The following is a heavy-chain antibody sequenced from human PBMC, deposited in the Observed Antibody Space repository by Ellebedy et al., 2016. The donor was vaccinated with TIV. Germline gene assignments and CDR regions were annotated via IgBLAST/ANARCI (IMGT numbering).Heavy chain of an antibody. CDR2: VYPSDSDA. V-gene: IGHV5-51*01. J-gene: IGHJ4*02. CDR3: ARLSGGASQPLDLDY. Sequence: GESLKISCEASGYIFSIYWIAWVRQVPGKGLEWMGIVYPSDSDARYSPPFQGQVTISGDKAVNTAYLQWSSLKASDAGIYYCARLSGGASQPLDLDYWGQGTLVTVSA. D-gene: IGHD3-10*01. CDR1: GYIFSIYW.